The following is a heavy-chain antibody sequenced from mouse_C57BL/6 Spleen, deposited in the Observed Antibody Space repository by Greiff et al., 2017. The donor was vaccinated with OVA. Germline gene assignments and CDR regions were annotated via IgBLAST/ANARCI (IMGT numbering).Heavy chain of an antibody. Sequence: EVKLMESEGGLVQPGSSMKLSCTASGFTFSDYYMAWVRQVPEKGLEWVANINYDGSSTYYLDSLKSRFIISRYNAKNFLSLQLSSLKSEDTATYYCARVQIYFYAMDYWGQGTSVTVSS. J-gene: IGHJ4*01. CDR1: GFTFSDYY. CDR2: INYDGSST. V-gene: IGHV5-16*01. CDR3: ARVQIYFYAMDY.